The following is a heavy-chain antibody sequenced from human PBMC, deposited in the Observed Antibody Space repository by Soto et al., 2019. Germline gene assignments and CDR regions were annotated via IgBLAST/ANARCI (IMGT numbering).Heavy chain of an antibody. J-gene: IGHJ4*02. V-gene: IGHV5-51*01. CDR2: IYPGDSYT. CDR3: ALLYYFNSNGYYSFVY. Sequence: GEALKISCEGSGYTFTTYWIGWVRQMPGKGLEWMGIIYPGDSYTRNSPSFQGQVTMSADKSISTAYLQWSSLKASDTAMYYCALLYYFNSNGYYSFVYWGQGTLVTVSS. CDR1: GYTFTTYW. D-gene: IGHD3-22*01.